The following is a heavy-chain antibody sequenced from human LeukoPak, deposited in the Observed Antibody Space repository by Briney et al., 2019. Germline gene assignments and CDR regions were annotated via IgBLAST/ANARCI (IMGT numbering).Heavy chain of an antibody. D-gene: IGHD2-15*01. CDR1: GYTFTSYA. Sequence: RASVKVSCKASGYTFTSYAMHWVRQAPGQGLEWMGIINPSGGSTSYAQKFQGRVTMTRDTSTSTVYMELSSLRSEDTAVYYCARDPPSVCSGGSCPYYFDYWGQGTLVTVSS. V-gene: IGHV1-46*01. CDR2: INPSGGST. CDR3: ARDPPSVCSGGSCPYYFDY. J-gene: IGHJ4*02.